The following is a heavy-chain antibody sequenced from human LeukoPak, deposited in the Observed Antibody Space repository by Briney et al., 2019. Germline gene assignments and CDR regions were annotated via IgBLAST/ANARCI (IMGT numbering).Heavy chain of an antibody. CDR3: AGGVTAAARGSGNWFDP. CDR2: INPSGGST. J-gene: IGHJ5*02. Sequence: ASVKVSCKASGYTFTSYYMHWVRQAPGQGLEWMGIINPSGGSTSYAQKFQGRVTMTRDTSTSTVYMELSSLRSEDTAVYYCAGGVTAAARGSGNWFDPWGQGTLVTVSS. CDR1: GYTFTSYY. D-gene: IGHD3-10*01. V-gene: IGHV1-46*01.